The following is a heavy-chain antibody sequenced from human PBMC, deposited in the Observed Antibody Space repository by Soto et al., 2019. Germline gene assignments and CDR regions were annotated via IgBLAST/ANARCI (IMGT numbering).Heavy chain of an antibody. V-gene: IGHV1-2*02. Sequence: GASVKVSCKTSGYTFSAYYMHWVRQAPGQGLEWMGWINPKSGGTLYAQKFQGRVTMTRDTSISTAYMELSRLRSDDTAVYCCARGGTFAYDTSGYSVYWGQGTLVTVSS. CDR1: GYTFSAYY. D-gene: IGHD3-22*01. J-gene: IGHJ4*02. CDR2: INPKSGGT. CDR3: ARGGTFAYDTSGYSVY.